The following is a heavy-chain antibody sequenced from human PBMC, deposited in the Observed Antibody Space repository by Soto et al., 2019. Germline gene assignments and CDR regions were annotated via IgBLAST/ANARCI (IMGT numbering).Heavy chain of an antibody. CDR3: AKDGTRQLAYWLDP. CDR2: INAHSGGT. CDR1: GFSFPGYY. V-gene: IGHV1-2*02. D-gene: IGHD6-6*01. J-gene: IGHJ5*02. Sequence: ASVKVSCRASGFSFPGYYIQWLRQAPGQGLEWMGWINAHSGGTEYAQKFQGRVPLTRDTSIATAYLTLTSLTSDDTALYYRAKDGTRQLAYWLDPWGQGTQVTVSS.